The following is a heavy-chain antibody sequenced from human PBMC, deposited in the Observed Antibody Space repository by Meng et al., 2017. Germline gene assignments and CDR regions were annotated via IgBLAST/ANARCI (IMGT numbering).Heavy chain of an antibody. V-gene: IGHV1-69*13. J-gene: IGHJ3*02. CDR3: ARDLSSSWYWVDAFDI. CDR1: GGTFSSYA. CDR2: IIPIFGTA. D-gene: IGHD6-13*01. Sequence: SVKVSCKASGGTFSSYAISWVRQAPGQGLEWVGGIIPIFGTANYAQKFQGRVTITADESTSTAYMELSSLRSEDTAVYYCARDLSSSWYWVDAFDIWGQGTMVTVSS.